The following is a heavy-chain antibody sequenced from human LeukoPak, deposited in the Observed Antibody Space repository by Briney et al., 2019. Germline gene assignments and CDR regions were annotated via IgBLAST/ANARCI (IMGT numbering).Heavy chain of an antibody. CDR2: IYYSGST. CDR1: GGSISSSSYY. Sequence: SETLSLTCTVSGGSISSSSYYWGWIRQPPGKGLEWIGSIYYSGSTYYNPSLKSRVTISVDTSKNQFSLKLSSVTAADTTVYYCARLSGVFWAFDIWGQGTMVTVSS. D-gene: IGHD7-27*01. CDR3: ARLSGVFWAFDI. V-gene: IGHV4-39*01. J-gene: IGHJ3*02.